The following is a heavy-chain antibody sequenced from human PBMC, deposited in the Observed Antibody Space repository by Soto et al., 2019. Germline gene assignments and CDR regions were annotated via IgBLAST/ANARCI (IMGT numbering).Heavy chain of an antibody. CDR3: ARAGEGRGYYYYYGMDV. D-gene: IGHD3-10*01. Sequence: QVQLVESGGGVVQPGRSLRLSCAASGFTFSSYGMHWVRQAPGKGLEWVAGIWYDGSNKYYADSVKGRFTISRDNSKNTLNVQVSSLRAEDTAVYYCARAGEGRGYYYYYGMDVWGQGTTVTVSS. J-gene: IGHJ6*02. V-gene: IGHV3-33*01. CDR2: IWYDGSNK. CDR1: GFTFSSYG.